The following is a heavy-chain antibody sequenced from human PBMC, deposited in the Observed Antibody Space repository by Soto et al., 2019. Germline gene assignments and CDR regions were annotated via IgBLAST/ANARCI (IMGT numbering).Heavy chain of an antibody. CDR2: INHSGST. CDR1: GGSFSGYY. Sequence: SETLSLTCAVYGGSFSGYYWSWIRQPPGKGLEWIGEINHSGSTNYNPSLKSRVTISVDTSKNQCSLKLSSVTAADTAVYYCARGVATVVTSYFDYWGQGTLVTVSS. D-gene: IGHD5-12*01. J-gene: IGHJ4*02. V-gene: IGHV4-34*01. CDR3: ARGVATVVTSYFDY.